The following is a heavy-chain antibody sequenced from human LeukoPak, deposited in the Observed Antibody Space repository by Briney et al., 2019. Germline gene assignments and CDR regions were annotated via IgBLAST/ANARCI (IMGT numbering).Heavy chain of an antibody. Sequence: SVRASCKESGSTFPRPYMNWVGQALGKGLGWRGLTNPTGDATRYASKFRGRLTMTRDTSTSTDYMELRSLRSEDTAIYYCARDNSVEDIAWWFDPWGQGTLVTVSS. J-gene: IGHJ5*02. CDR2: TNPTGDAT. D-gene: IGHD2-15*01. CDR3: ARDNSVEDIAWWFDP. CDR1: GSTFPRPY. V-gene: IGHV1-46*01.